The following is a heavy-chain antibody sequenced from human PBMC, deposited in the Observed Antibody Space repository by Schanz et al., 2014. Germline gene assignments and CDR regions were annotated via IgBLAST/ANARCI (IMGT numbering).Heavy chain of an antibody. CDR1: GFTFRSYG. CDR2: IRFDGSKK. J-gene: IGHJ4*02. Sequence: VQLVESGGGVVQPGGSLRLSCKASGFTFRSYGMHWVRQAPGKGLEWVAFIRFDGSKKDTVDSVKGRLTISRDNSKNTLYLQMNNLRRDDTAVYYCAKETFGSGDYFDYWGQGALVTVSS. CDR3: AKETFGSGDYFDY. D-gene: IGHD3-10*01. V-gene: IGHV3-30*02.